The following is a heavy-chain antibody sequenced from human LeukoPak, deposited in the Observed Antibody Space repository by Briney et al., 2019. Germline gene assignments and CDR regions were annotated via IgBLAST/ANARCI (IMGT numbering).Heavy chain of an antibody. D-gene: IGHD3-22*01. Sequence: TGGSLRLSCAASGFTFNIYGMHWVRQAPGKGLGWVAVISYDGSNEYCVDSVRGRFTISRDNSKSTLYLQMNSLRAEDTAVYYCAKDLYESANYFEYWGQGTLVTVSS. V-gene: IGHV3-30*18. CDR1: GFTFNIYG. CDR2: ISYDGSNE. CDR3: AKDLYESANYFEY. J-gene: IGHJ4*02.